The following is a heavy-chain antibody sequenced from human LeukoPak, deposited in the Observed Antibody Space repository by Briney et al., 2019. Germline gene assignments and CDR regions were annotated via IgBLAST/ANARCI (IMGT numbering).Heavy chain of an antibody. Sequence: GGSLRLSCAASGFTFSSYWMHWVRQAPGKGLVWVSRINSDGSSTSYADSVKGRFTISRDNAKNTLYLQMNSLRAEDTAVYYCARMALDGGDSIGFDSWGQGTLVTVSS. V-gene: IGHV3-74*01. CDR1: GFTFSSYW. CDR2: INSDGSST. CDR3: ARMALDGGDSIGFDS. J-gene: IGHJ5*01. D-gene: IGHD2-21*02.